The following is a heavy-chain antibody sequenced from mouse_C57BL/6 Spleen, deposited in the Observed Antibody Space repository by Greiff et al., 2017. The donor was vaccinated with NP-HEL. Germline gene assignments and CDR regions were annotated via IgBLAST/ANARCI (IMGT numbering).Heavy chain of an antibody. Sequence: QVQLKQSGAELVRPGASVKLSCKASGYTFTDYYINWVKQRPGQGLEWIARIYPGSGNTYYNEKFKGKATLTAEKSSSTAYLQLSSLTSEDSAVYFCARSIYDGYSWFAYWGQGTLVTVSA. CDR3: ARSIYDGYSWFAY. V-gene: IGHV1-76*01. CDR2: IYPGSGNT. D-gene: IGHD2-3*01. J-gene: IGHJ3*01. CDR1: GYTFTDYY.